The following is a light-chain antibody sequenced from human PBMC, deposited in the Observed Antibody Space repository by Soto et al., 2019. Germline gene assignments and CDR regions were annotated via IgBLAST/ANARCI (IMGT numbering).Light chain of an antibody. CDR2: DVA. CDR1: SSDVGGYNY. CDR3: VSFTSSTPYV. J-gene: IGLJ1*01. Sequence: QSALTQPASVSGSPGQSITISCTGTSSDVGGYNYVSWYQQHPGKPPKLIIYDVATRPSGVSNRFSGSKSGSTASLIISRLQTEDEADYYCVSFTSSTPYVFGSGTKVTVL. V-gene: IGLV2-14*01.